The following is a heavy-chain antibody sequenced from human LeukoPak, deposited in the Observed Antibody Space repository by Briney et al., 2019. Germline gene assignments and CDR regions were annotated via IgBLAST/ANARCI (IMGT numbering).Heavy chain of an antibody. J-gene: IGHJ4*02. V-gene: IGHV3-66*04. Sequence: PGGSLRLSCAASGVTVSSNYMNWVRQAPGKGLEWVSIIYSGGNTYYADSVKGRFTISRDNCKNTLYLQMNGLRAEDAAVYYCARQQDTTNPGYWGQGTLVTVSS. CDR2: IYSGGNT. CDR1: GVTVSSNY. CDR3: ARQQDTTNPGY. D-gene: IGHD5-18*01.